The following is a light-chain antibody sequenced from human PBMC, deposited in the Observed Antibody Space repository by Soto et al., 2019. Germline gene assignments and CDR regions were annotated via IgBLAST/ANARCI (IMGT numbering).Light chain of an antibody. V-gene: IGLV2-14*01. J-gene: IGLJ1*01. CDR1: SSDVGGYKY. CDR2: DVR. Sequence: QSVLAQPASVSGSPGQSIAISCTGTSSDVGGYKYVSWYQQYPGKAPKLMIYDVRNRPSGVSDRFSGSKSGNTASLAITGLQAEDEADYYCRSYDRSLSVYVFGTGTKVTVL. CDR3: RSYDRSLSVYV.